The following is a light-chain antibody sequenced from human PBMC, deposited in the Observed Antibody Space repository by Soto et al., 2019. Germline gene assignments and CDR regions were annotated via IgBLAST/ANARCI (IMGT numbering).Light chain of an antibody. V-gene: IGLV2-14*01. CDR1: SSDVGGYKF. J-gene: IGLJ3*02. Sequence: QSVLTQPASVSGSLGQSITISCTGTSSDVGGYKFVSWYQQHPGRAPRLIIYEVNNRPSGISDRFSGSKSGNTASLTISGLQAEDEAHYYCDSYTTTSTRVFGVGTKLTVL. CDR2: EVN. CDR3: DSYTTTSTRV.